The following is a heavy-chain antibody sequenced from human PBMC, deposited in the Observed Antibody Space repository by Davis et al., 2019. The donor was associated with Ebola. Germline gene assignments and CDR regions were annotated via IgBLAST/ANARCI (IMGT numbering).Heavy chain of an antibody. V-gene: IGHV1-3*01. Sequence: ASVKVSCKASGYTFTSYAMHWVRQAPGQRLEWMGWINAGNGNTKYSQKFQGRVTITRDTSASTAYMELSSLRAEDTAVYYCARHRYYDFWSGYPYYFDYWGQGTLVTVSS. CDR2: INAGNGNT. D-gene: IGHD3-3*01. J-gene: IGHJ4*02. CDR3: ARHRYYDFWSGYPYYFDY. CDR1: GYTFTSYA.